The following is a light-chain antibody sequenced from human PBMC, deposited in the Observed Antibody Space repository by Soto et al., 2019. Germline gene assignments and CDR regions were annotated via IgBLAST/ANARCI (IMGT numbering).Light chain of an antibody. J-gene: IGKJ5*01. Sequence: EIVMTHSPATLSSSPWERATLXWMSSQSVSSYLAWYQQKPGQAPRLLIYDASNRATGIPARFSGSGSGTDFTLTISSLEPEDFAVYYCQQRNNWPPITFGQGTRLEIK. CDR1: QSVSSY. V-gene: IGKV3-11*01. CDR2: DAS. CDR3: QQRNNWPPIT.